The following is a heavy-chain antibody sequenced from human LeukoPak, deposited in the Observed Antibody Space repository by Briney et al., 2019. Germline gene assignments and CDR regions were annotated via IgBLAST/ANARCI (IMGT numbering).Heavy chain of an antibody. V-gene: IGHV1-2*06. CDR1: GYTFTGYY. CDR3: AREVKLHRWFDP. D-gene: IGHD1-7*01. Sequence: GASVKVSCKASGYTFTGYYMHWVRQAPGQGLEWMGRINPNSGGTNYAQKFQGRVTMTRDTSISTAYMELSRLRSDDTAVYYCAREVKLHRWFDPWGQGTLVAVSS. CDR2: INPNSGGT. J-gene: IGHJ5*02.